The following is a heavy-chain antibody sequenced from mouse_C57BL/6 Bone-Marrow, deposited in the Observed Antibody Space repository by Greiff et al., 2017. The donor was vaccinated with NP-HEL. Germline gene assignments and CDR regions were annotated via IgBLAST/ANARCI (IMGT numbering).Heavy chain of an antibody. CDR1: GFSLTSYG. J-gene: IGHJ4*01. CDR2: IWSGGST. Sequence: QVQLKESGPGLVQPSQSLSITCTVSGFSLTSYGVHWVRQSPGKGLEWLGVIWSGGSTDYNAAFISRLSISKDNSKSQVFFKMNSLQADDTAIYYCARTTVVAPYYAMDYWGQGTSVTVSS. D-gene: IGHD1-1*01. V-gene: IGHV2-2*01. CDR3: ARTTVVAPYYAMDY.